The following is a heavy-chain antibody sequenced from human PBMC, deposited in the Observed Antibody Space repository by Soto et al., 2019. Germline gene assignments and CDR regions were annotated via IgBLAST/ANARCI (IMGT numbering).Heavy chain of an antibody. D-gene: IGHD3-9*01. CDR1: GGTFSSYA. Sequence: GASVKVSCKASGGTFSSYAISWVRQAPGQGLEWMGGIIPIFGTANYAQKFQGRVTITADESTSTAYMELSSLRSEDTAVYYCARTNAGYYYFDYWGQGTLVTVSS. CDR3: ARTNAGYYYFDY. CDR2: IIPIFGTA. V-gene: IGHV1-69*13. J-gene: IGHJ4*02.